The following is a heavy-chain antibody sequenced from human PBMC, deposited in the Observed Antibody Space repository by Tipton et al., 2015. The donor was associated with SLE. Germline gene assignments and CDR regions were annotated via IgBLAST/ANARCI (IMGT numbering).Heavy chain of an antibody. J-gene: IGHJ3*02. D-gene: IGHD4-11*01. Sequence: LRLSCSVSGVSVNSAGLYWSWIRQDPRKGLEWIGFVYNSGSTSYNPSLKSRVSISMDTFENQFSLDVTSVTAADTAVYYCARLTTVDAFDIWGQGAMVTVSS. CDR2: VYNSGST. CDR1: GVSVNSAGLY. V-gene: IGHV4-31*03. CDR3: ARLTTVDAFDI.